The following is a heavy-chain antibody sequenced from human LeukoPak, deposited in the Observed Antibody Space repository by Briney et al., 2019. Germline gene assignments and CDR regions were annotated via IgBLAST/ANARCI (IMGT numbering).Heavy chain of an antibody. D-gene: IGHD2-2*01. J-gene: IGHJ6*03. Sequence: HAGGSLRLSCAASGFTFSSYSMNWVRQAPGKGLEWVSGVSGADGTTYYADSVKGQFTISRDNSKSTLYLQMNNLRAEDTAVYYCAKHWSYCSTTSCFFNYYYYYMDVWGKGTTVTVSS. CDR1: GFTFSSYS. CDR3: AKHWSYCSTTSCFFNYYYYYMDV. CDR2: VSGADGTT. V-gene: IGHV3-23*01.